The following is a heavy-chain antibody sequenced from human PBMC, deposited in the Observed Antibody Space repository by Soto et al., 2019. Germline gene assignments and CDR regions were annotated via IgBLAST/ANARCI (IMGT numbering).Heavy chain of an antibody. V-gene: IGHV4-34*01. CDR3: ARVERGTATTVVDAFDI. D-gene: IGHD1-1*01. J-gene: IGHJ3*02. CDR1: GGFVSSGSYY. CDR2: MSHSGGT. Sequence: QVQLQQWGAGLLKPSETLSLTCAVYGGFVSSGSYYWSWIRQPPGKRLEWIGEMSHSGGTHFNPPLKCRVTISVDTSKNQFSLKMSCVTAAGTALYYCARVERGTATTVVDAFDIWGPGTMVTVSS.